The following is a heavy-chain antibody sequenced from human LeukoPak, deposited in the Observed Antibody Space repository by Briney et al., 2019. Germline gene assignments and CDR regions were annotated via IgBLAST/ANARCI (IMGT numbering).Heavy chain of an antibody. J-gene: IGHJ3*02. Sequence: GGSLRLSCAASGFTFSSYAMSWVRQAPGKGLEWVSVISGSGGSTYYADSVKGRFTISRDNSKNTLYLQMNSLRAEDTAVYYCAKAKFELLQGDAFDIWGQGTMVTVSS. V-gene: IGHV3-23*01. D-gene: IGHD1-26*01. CDR2: ISGSGGST. CDR3: AKAKFELLQGDAFDI. CDR1: GFTFSSYA.